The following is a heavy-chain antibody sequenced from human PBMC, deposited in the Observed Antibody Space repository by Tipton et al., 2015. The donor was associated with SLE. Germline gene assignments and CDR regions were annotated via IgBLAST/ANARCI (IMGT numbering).Heavy chain of an antibody. Sequence: TLSLTCTVSGGSIGSGDYFWSWIRQPPGKGLEWIGYIYYSGSTYYNPSLKSRVTISVDTSKNQFSLKLSSVTAADTAVYYCARARCSSTSCYGPYYYYMDVWGKGTTVTVSS. CDR1: GGSIGSGDYF. CDR2: IYYSGST. D-gene: IGHD2-2*01. V-gene: IGHV4-30-4*01. CDR3: ARARCSSTSCYGPYYYYMDV. J-gene: IGHJ6*03.